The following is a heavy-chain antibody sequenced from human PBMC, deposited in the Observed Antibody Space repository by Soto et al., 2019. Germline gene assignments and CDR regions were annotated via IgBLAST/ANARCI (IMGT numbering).Heavy chain of an antibody. CDR3: AKRKVGVAVAEDHDY. J-gene: IGHJ4*02. CDR1: GFPFSSYA. Sequence: GGSLRLSCASSGFPFSSYAMSWVRQAPGKGLEWVSGISGSGGSTYYADSVKGRFTISRDNSKNTLYLQMNSLRAEDTAVYYCAKRKVGVAVAEDHDYWGQGTLVTVSS. D-gene: IGHD6-13*01. V-gene: IGHV3-23*01. CDR2: ISGSGGST.